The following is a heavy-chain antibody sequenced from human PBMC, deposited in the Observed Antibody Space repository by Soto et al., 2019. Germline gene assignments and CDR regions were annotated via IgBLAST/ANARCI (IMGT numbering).Heavy chain of an antibody. D-gene: IGHD4-17*01. Sequence: GGSLRLSCAASGFAFGFYEMTWVRQAPGKGLEWVSYIKTSGDTKYYADSVKSRFTISRDNARNSLYLQMNSLRAEDTAVYYCARDGYGDPYFYYGLDVWGQGTTVTVSS. J-gene: IGHJ6*02. CDR3: ARDGYGDPYFYYGLDV. CDR2: IKTSGDTK. V-gene: IGHV3-48*03. CDR1: GFAFGFYE.